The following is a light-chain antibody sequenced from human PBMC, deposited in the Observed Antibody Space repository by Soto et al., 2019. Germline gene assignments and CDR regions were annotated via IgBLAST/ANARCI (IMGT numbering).Light chain of an antibody. CDR3: CSYAGSSTREV. V-gene: IGLV2-23*01. CDR2: EGS. Sequence: QSVLTQPASVSGSPGQSITISCTGTSSDVGSYNLVSWYQQHPGKAPKLMIYEGSKRPSGVSNRLSGSKSGNTASLTISSLQAEDEADYYCCSYAGSSTREVFGTGTKVTVL. J-gene: IGLJ1*01. CDR1: SSDVGSYNL.